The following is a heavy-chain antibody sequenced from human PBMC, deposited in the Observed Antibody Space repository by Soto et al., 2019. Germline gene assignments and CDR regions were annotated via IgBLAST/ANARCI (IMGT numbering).Heavy chain of an antibody. D-gene: IGHD2-15*01. CDR1: GYTLTELS. CDR2: FDPEDGET. V-gene: IGHV1-24*01. CDR3: AIDATSSGGRSYYYYYGMDV. J-gene: IGHJ6*02. Sequence: QVQLVQSGAEVKKPGASVKVSCKVSGYTLTELSMHWVRQAPGKGLEWMGGFDPEDGETIYAQKFQGSITMTEDTSTDTAYMELSSLRSEDTAIYYCAIDATSSGGRSYYYYYGMDVWGQGTTVTVSS.